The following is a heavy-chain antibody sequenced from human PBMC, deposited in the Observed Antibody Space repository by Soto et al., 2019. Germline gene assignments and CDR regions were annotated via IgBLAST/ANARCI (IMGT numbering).Heavy chain of an antibody. CDR1: GGSISSSSYY. D-gene: IGHD3-22*01. J-gene: IGHJ1*01. Sequence: QLQLQESGPGLVKPSETLSLTCTVSGGSISSSSYYWGWIRQPPGKGLEWIGSIYYSGSTYYNPSLKSRVIISVDTSKNQFSLKLSSVTAADTAVYYCASQSYYYDSSGYYHHGEYFQHWGQGTLVTVSS. CDR3: ASQSYYYDSSGYYHHGEYFQH. CDR2: IYYSGST. V-gene: IGHV4-39*01.